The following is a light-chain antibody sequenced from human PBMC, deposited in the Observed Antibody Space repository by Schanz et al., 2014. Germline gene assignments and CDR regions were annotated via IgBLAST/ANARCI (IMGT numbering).Light chain of an antibody. CDR3: AAWDDSLNGVV. J-gene: IGLJ2*01. V-gene: IGLV1-44*01. CDR1: SSDIGGST. CDR2: RNN. Sequence: QSVLTQPPSVSGTPGQRVTMSCSGSSSDIGGSTVNWYQQLPGTAPKLLIYRNNQLASGVPDRFSGSKSGTSASLAISRLQSEDEADYYCAAWDDSLNGVVFGGGTKLTVL.